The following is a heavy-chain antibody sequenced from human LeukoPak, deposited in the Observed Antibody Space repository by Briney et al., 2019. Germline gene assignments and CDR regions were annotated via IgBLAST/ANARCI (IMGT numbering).Heavy chain of an antibody. Sequence: PSETLSLTCTVSGGSISSYYWSWIRQPPGKGLEWIGYIYYSGSTNYNPSLKSRVTISVDTSKNQFSLKLSSVTAADTAVYYCARDLEAAAGTSYYYYGMDVWGQGTTVTVSS. V-gene: IGHV4-59*01. CDR3: ARDLEAAAGTSYYYYGMDV. CDR2: IYYSGST. J-gene: IGHJ6*02. D-gene: IGHD6-13*01. CDR1: GGSISSYY.